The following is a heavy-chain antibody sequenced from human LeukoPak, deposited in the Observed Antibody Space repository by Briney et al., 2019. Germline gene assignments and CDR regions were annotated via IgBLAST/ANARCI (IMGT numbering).Heavy chain of an antibody. Sequence: SETVSHPCTVSGGSISSYYWSWIRQPAGKGLEWIGRIYTSGSTNYNPSLKSRVTISVDKSKNQFSLKLSSVTAADTAVYYCARGPDYSNLVDYWGPGKLVTVSS. V-gene: IGHV4-4*07. CDR3: ARGPDYSNLVDY. D-gene: IGHD4-11*01. CDR2: IYTSGST. CDR1: GGSISSYY. J-gene: IGHJ4*02.